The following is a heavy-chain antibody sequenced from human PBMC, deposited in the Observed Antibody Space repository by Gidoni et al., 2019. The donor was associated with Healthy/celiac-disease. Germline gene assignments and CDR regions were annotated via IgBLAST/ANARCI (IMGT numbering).Heavy chain of an antibody. Sequence: EVQLVESGGGLVQPGRSLRLSCAASGFTCDDYAMHWVRQAPGKGLEWVSGISWNSSSIGYADSVKGRFTISRDNAKNSLYLQMNSLRAEDTALYYCAKGDSYYYDSSGYFQHWGQGTLVTVSS. V-gene: IGHV3-9*01. D-gene: IGHD3-22*01. CDR1: GFTCDDYA. CDR2: ISWNSSSI. CDR3: AKGDSYYYDSSGYFQH. J-gene: IGHJ1*01.